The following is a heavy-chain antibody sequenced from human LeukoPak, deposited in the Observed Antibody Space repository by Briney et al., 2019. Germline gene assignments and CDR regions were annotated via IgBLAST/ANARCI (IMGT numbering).Heavy chain of an antibody. CDR1: GGSFSGYY. CDR3: AAGYCSGGSCSTYYYYYYMDV. D-gene: IGHD2-15*01. CDR2: INHSGST. V-gene: IGHV4-34*01. Sequence: SETLSLTCAVYGGSFSGYYWSWIRQPPGKGLEWIGEINHSGSTNYNPSLKSRVTILEDKSKNQFSLKLSSVTAADTAVYYCAAGYCSGGSCSTYYYYYYMDVWGKGTTVTVSS. J-gene: IGHJ6*03.